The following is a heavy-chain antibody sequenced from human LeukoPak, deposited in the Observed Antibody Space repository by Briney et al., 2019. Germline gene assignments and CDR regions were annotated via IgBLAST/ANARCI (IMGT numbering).Heavy chain of an antibody. V-gene: IGHV1-18*01. CDR2: ISAYNGNT. CDR1: GYTFTSYG. CDR3: ARDQGGSYFYYYYYYMDV. D-gene: IGHD1-26*01. Sequence: GASVKVSCKASGYTFTSYGISWVRQAPGQGLEWMGWISAYNGNTNYAQKLQGRVTMTTDTSTSTAYMELRSLRSDDTAVYYCARDQGGSYFYYYYYYMDVWGKGTTVTISS. J-gene: IGHJ6*03.